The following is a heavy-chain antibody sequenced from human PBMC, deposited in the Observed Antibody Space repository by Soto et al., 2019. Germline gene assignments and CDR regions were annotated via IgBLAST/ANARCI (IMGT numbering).Heavy chain of an antibody. CDR1: GYTFTSYW. V-gene: IGHV5-51*01. J-gene: IGHJ4*02. CDR3: ARSAGTAGRFSEY. Sequence: GESLKISCKGSGYTFTSYWISWVRQMPGEGLEWMGAIYPGDSDTRYSPSFQGQVTISADKSISTAYMQWSSLQASDSAIYYCARSAGTAGRFSEYWGQRTMVTVSS. D-gene: IGHD6-13*01. CDR2: IYPGDSDT.